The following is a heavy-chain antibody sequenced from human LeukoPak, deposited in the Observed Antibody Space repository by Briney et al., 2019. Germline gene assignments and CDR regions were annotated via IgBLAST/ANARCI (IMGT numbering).Heavy chain of an antibody. V-gene: IGHV3-21*01. J-gene: IGHJ4*02. D-gene: IGHD6-19*01. CDR3: ASHSSGWPANFDY. CDR1: GFTFSSYS. CDR2: ISSSSSYI. Sequence: GGSLRLSCAASGFTFSSYSMNWVRQAPGKGLEWVSSISSSSSYIYYADSVKGRFTISRDNAKNSLYLQMNSLRAEDTAVYYCASHSSGWPANFDYWGQATLVTVSS.